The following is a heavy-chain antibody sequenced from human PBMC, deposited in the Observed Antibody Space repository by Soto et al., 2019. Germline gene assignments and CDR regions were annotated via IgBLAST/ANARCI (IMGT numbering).Heavy chain of an antibody. D-gene: IGHD4-4*01. Sequence: TLSLTCTVSVGSGSSGGYYWSWVLQHPGKGLEWIGYIYYSGSTYYNPSLKSRVTISVDTSKNQFSLKLSSVTAADTAVYYCARVSRSNLYGMDVWGQGTTVTVSS. CDR2: IYYSGST. CDR3: ARVSRSNLYGMDV. CDR1: VGSGSSGGYY. J-gene: IGHJ6*02. V-gene: IGHV4-31*03.